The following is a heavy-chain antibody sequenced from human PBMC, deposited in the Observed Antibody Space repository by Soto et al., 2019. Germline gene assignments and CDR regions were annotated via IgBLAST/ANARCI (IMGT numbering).Heavy chain of an antibody. Sequence: GGSLRLSCAASGFTFSSYAMHWVRQAPGKGLEWVAVISYDGSNKYYADSVKGRFTISRDNSKNTLYLQMNSLRAEDTAVYYCAREFYYYDSSGYPDYWGQGTLVTVSS. CDR1: GFTFSSYA. CDR2: ISYDGSNK. CDR3: AREFYYYDSSGYPDY. J-gene: IGHJ4*02. V-gene: IGHV3-30-3*01. D-gene: IGHD3-22*01.